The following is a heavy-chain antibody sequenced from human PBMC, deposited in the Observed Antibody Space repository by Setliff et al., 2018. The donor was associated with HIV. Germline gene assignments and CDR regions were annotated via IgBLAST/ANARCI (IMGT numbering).Heavy chain of an antibody. Sequence: PSETLSLTCTVSGGSIVRYYWTWIRQPPGKGLEWIGYIYYSGSTNYNPSLKSRVIISVDTSKMQFSLKLRSVTAADTAVYYCARAGRYSTFWGFDYWGQGVLVTVSS. V-gene: IGHV4-59*08. CDR3: ARAGRYSTFWGFDY. CDR2: IYYSGST. J-gene: IGHJ4*02. CDR1: GGSIVRYY. D-gene: IGHD4-4*01.